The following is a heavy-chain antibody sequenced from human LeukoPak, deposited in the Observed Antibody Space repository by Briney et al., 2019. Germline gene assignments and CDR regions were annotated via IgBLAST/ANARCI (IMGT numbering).Heavy chain of an antibody. V-gene: IGHV3-30*02. D-gene: IGHD6-19*01. CDR2: IRYDGSNK. CDR1: GFTFSSYG. CDR3: AKDQSRAVAGIDY. J-gene: IGHJ4*02. Sequence: SGGSLRLSCAASGFTFSSYGMHWVRQAPGKGLEWVAFIRYDGSNKYYADSVKGRFTISRDNSNNTLYLQMNSLRAEDTAVYYCAKDQSRAVAGIDYWGQGTLVTVSS.